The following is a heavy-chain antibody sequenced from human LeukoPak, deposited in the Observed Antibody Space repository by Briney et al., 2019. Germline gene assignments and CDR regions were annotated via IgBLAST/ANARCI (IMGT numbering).Heavy chain of an antibody. CDR2: ISGSGDVK. V-gene: IGHV3-21*01. D-gene: IGHD6-19*01. Sequence: GGSLRLSCAASGFTFSSYSMNWVRQAPGKGLEWVSGISGSGDVKWYADSVKGRFIISRDNANNSLYLHMNSLRAEDTAVYYCAKDVRQWLDAFDIWGQGTMVTVSS. CDR3: AKDVRQWLDAFDI. J-gene: IGHJ3*02. CDR1: GFTFSSYS.